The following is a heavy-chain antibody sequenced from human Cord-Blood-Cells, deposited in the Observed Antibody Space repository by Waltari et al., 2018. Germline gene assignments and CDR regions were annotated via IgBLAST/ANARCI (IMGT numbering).Heavy chain of an antibody. CDR3: ARGYYYDSSGYRFDY. D-gene: IGHD3-22*01. V-gene: IGHV4-34*01. J-gene: IGHJ4*02. CDR2: IKHSGST. Sequence: QVQLQQCGAGLLKRSETLSLTCAVYGGSFSGYYWSWNLQPPGKGLEWIGEIKHSGSTNNNTYVRSRVTISVDTSRNQFSLTLSSETDADTAVYYCARGYYYDSSGYRFDYWGQGTLVTVSS. CDR1: GGSFSGYY.